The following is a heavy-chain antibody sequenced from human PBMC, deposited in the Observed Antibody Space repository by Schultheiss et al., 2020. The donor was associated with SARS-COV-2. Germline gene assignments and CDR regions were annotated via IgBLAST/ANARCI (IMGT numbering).Heavy chain of an antibody. V-gene: IGHV3-30*07. CDR2: ISYDGSNK. Sequence: GGSLRLSCAASGFTFSSYAMHWVRQAPGKGLEWVAVISYDGSNKHYADSVKGRFTISRDNAKNSLYLQMNSLRAEDTAVYYCAREPPDCSGGSCYSRGFDYWGQGTLVTVSS. D-gene: IGHD2-15*01. CDR1: GFTFSSYA. CDR3: AREPPDCSGGSCYSRGFDY. J-gene: IGHJ4*02.